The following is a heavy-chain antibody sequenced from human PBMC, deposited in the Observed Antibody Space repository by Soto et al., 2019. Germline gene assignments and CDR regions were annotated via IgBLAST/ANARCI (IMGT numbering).Heavy chain of an antibody. V-gene: IGHV3-74*01. J-gene: IGHJ5*02. CDR3: SREDRPSRSGYGP. Sequence: EVQLVESGGGLVQPGGSLRLSCAASGFTLSNYWMHWVRQAPGKGLVWVSRINGDGSSTKYADSVKGRFTISIDNAKNTVYLQMNSLTAEDTAVYYCSREDRPSRSGYGPWGQGTVVTVSS. CDR2: INGDGSST. CDR1: GFTLSNYW.